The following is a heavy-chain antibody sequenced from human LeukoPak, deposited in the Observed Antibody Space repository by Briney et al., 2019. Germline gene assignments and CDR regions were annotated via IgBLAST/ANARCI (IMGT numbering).Heavy chain of an antibody. CDR2: IWYDGRNK. D-gene: IGHD5-24*01. CDR3: ARDLEMATIMDAFDI. V-gene: IGHV3-33*01. J-gene: IGHJ3*02. CDR1: GFTFSNYG. Sequence: GGSLRLSCAASGFTFSNYGMHWVRQAPGKGLEWVAVIWYDGRNKYYSDSVKGRFTISRDNSKNTLYVQMNSLRAEDTAVYYCARDLEMATIMDAFDIWGQGTMVTVSS.